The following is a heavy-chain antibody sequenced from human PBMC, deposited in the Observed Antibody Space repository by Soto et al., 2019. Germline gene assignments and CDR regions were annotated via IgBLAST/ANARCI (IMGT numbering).Heavy chain of an antibody. Sequence: QVQLVQSGAEMKEPGSSVKVSCKTSGGTFSSSAISWLRQAPGQGLGWMGGIIPLFRTPDYEQKFQGRVTIAADESTSPAYMELSSLRSEDTAVYYCARDNDRLQLGGNYYYVLDVWGQGTTITVSS. CDR1: GGTFSSSA. D-gene: IGHD4-4*01. CDR3: ARDNDRLQLGGNYYYVLDV. CDR2: IIPLFRTP. J-gene: IGHJ6*02. V-gene: IGHV1-69*12.